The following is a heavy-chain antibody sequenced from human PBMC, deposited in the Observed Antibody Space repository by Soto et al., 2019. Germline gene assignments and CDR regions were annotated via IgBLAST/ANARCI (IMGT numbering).Heavy chain of an antibody. Sequence: PGGSLRLSCAASGFSFSSYGMHWVRQAPGKGLEWVAVISYDGNIKYYADSVKGRFTISRDNSQNTLYLQMNSLQTDDTAVYYCTTDRRSGYDPQFDFWGQGTLVTVSS. CDR2: ISYDGNIK. V-gene: IGHV3-30*03. J-gene: IGHJ4*02. CDR3: TTDRRSGYDPQFDF. D-gene: IGHD5-12*01. CDR1: GFSFSSYG.